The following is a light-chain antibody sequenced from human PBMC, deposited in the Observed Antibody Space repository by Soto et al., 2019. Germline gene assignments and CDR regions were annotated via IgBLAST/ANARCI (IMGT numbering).Light chain of an antibody. Sequence: AIQLTQSPSSLSASVGDRVTITCRASQGVSSAFAWYQQKPGKVPKLLIYDASSLQSGVPSRFSGSQSGTDFTLTISSLQPEDFATYYCQQFDTYPLTFGQGTRPEI. V-gene: IGKV1-13*02. CDR2: DAS. J-gene: IGKJ5*01. CDR3: QQFDTYPLT. CDR1: QGVSSA.